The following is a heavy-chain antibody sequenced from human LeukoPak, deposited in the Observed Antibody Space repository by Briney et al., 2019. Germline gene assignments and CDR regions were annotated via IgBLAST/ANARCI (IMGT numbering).Heavy chain of an antibody. Sequence: ASVKVSCKVSGYTLTELSMHWVRQAPGKGLEWMGGFDPEDGETICAQKFQGRVTMTEDTSTDTAYMELSSLRSEDTAVYYCATPQWGYSSSWANWGQGTLVTVSS. V-gene: IGHV1-24*01. D-gene: IGHD6-13*01. J-gene: IGHJ4*02. CDR2: FDPEDGET. CDR1: GYTLTELS. CDR3: ATPQWGYSSSWAN.